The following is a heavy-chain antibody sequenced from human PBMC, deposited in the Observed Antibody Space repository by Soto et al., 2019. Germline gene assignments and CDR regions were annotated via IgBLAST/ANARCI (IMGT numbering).Heavy chain of an antibody. Sequence: QVQLQESGPGLVKPSQTLSLTCTVSGGSISSGGYYWSWIRQHPGKGLEWIGYIYYSGSTYYNPSLKSRVTIPVDTSKNQFSLKLSSVTAADTAVYYCARHGYCSGGSCYLQEHWGQGTLVTVSS. CDR2: IYYSGST. J-gene: IGHJ1*01. CDR1: GGSISSGGYY. V-gene: IGHV4-31*03. D-gene: IGHD2-15*01. CDR3: ARHGYCSGGSCYLQEH.